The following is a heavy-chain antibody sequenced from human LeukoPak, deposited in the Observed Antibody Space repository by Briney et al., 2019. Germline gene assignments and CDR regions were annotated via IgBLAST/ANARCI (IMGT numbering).Heavy chain of an antibody. CDR1: SGSISNYY. D-gene: IGHD2-8*01. CDR3: ARRVIMSAAGVPDTWLDP. J-gene: IGHJ5*02. Sequence: PSETLSLTCTVSSGSISNYYWNWIRQPPRKGLEWVGHISYSGGTKYNPSLQSRVTISIDTSKNQFSLNLSSVTAADTAVYYCARRVIMSAAGVPDTWLDPWGQGILVTVSS. V-gene: IGHV4-59*08. CDR2: ISYSGGT.